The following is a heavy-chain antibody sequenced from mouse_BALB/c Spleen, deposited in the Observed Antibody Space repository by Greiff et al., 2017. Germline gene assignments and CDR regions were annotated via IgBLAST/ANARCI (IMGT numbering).Heavy chain of an antibody. V-gene: IGHV1S81*02. J-gene: IGHJ4*01. CDR1: GYTFTSYW. D-gene: IGHD2-2*01. CDR3: ARGGYPAMDY. Sequence: QVHVKQSGAELVKPGASVKLSCKASGYTFTSYWMHWVKQRPGQGLEWIGEINPSNGRTNYNEKFKSKATLTVDKSSSTAYMQLSSLTSEDSAVYYCARGGYPAMDYWGQGTSVTVSS. CDR2: INPSNGRT.